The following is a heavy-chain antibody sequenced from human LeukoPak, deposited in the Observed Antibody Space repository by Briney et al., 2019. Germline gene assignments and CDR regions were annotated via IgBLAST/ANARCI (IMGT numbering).Heavy chain of an antibody. CDR2: ISGSGGST. CDR3: AKDLSAGYYGMDV. J-gene: IGHJ6*02. D-gene: IGHD3-3*01. CDR1: GFTFSSYA. V-gene: IGHV3-23*01. Sequence: GGSLRLSCAASGFTFSSYAMSWVRQAPGKGLEWVSAISGSGGSTYYADSVKGRFTISRDNSKNTLHLQMNSLRAEDTAVYYCAKDLSAGYYGMDVWGQGTTVTVSS.